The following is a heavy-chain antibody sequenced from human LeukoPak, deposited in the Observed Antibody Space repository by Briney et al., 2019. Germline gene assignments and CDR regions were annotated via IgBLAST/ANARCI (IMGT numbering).Heavy chain of an antibody. Sequence: GGSLRLSCAASGFTVSNNYMSWVRQAPGKGLEWVSVIYSGGSSYYADSVKGRFTISRDNSKNTVYLQMNSLRVEDTAVYYCASRLGSYYHYGMDVWGQGTTVTVSS. CDR3: ASRLGSYYHYGMDV. CDR1: GFTVSNNY. V-gene: IGHV3-66*01. J-gene: IGHJ6*02. D-gene: IGHD3-10*01. CDR2: IYSGGSS.